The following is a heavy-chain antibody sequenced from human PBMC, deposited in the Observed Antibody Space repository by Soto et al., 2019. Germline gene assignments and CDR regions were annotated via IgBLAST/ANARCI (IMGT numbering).Heavy chain of an antibody. CDR3: ARDQIAVAVRLFDY. CDR2: ISAYNGNT. V-gene: IGHV1-18*01. Sequence: GASVKVSCKASGYTFTSYGISGVRQAPGQGLEWMGWISAYNGNTNYAQKLQGRVTMTTDTSTSTAYMELRRLRSDDTAVYYCARDQIAVAVRLFDYWGQGTLVTVSS. J-gene: IGHJ4*02. CDR1: GYTFTSYG. D-gene: IGHD6-19*01.